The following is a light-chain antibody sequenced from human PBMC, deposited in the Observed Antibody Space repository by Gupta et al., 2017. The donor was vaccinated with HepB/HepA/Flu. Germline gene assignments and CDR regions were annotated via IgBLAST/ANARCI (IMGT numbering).Light chain of an antibody. Sequence: VLTTSPGTLSLSPGEAATLSCAARQSVSSSYLAWYQQKPGQTPMILIDGASSRATGIPDRFSGSGSGTDFTLTISRLEPEDFAVYYCQQYGSSPRTFGQGTKLEIK. CDR2: GAS. J-gene: IGKJ2*01. CDR1: QSVSSSY. CDR3: QQYGSSPRT. V-gene: IGKV3-20*01.